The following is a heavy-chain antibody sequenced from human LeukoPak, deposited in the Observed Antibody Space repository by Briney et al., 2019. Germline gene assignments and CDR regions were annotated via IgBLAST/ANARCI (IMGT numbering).Heavy chain of an antibody. Sequence: ASVKVSCKAYGYTFTGYHMHWVRQAPGQGLEWMGWINPNSGGTNYAQKFQGRVTMTRDTSISTAYMELSRLRSDDTAVYYCARDFSAAQLYWFDPWGQGTLVTVSS. CDR2: INPNSGGT. CDR1: GYTFTGYH. J-gene: IGHJ5*02. D-gene: IGHD2-2*01. V-gene: IGHV1-2*02. CDR3: ARDFSAAQLYWFDP.